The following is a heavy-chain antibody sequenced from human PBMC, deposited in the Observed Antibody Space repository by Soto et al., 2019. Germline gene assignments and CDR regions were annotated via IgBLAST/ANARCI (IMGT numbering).Heavy chain of an antibody. CDR3: ARDTDTAMVTFDY. CDR1: GGTFSSYA. J-gene: IGHJ4*02. V-gene: IGHV1-69*13. Sequence: SVKVSCKASGGTFSSYAISWVRQAPGQGLEWMGGIIPIFGTANYAQKFQGRVTITADESTSTAYMELSSLRSEDTAVYYCARDTDTAMVTFDYWGQGTLVTVSS. CDR2: IIPIFGTA. D-gene: IGHD5-18*01.